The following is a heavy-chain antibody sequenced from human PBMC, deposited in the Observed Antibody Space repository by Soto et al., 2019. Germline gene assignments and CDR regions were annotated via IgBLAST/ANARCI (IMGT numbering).Heavy chain of an antibody. CDR3: ARGRYCLTGRCFPNWFDS. V-gene: IGHV4-30-4*01. CDR1: GDSISTVDYF. J-gene: IGHJ5*01. Sequence: PSETLSLTCSVSGDSISTVDYFWAWIRQPPGQALEYIGYIYKSATTYYNPSFESRVAISLDTSKSQFSLNVTSVTAADTAVYLGARGRYCLTGRCFPNWFDSWGQGTLVTVSS. CDR2: IYKSATT. D-gene: IGHD2-15*01.